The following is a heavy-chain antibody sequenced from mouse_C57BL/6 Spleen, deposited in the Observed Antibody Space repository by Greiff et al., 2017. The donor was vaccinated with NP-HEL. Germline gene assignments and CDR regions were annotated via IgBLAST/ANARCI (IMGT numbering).Heavy chain of an antibody. V-gene: IGHV1-5*01. Sequence: DVQLQESGTVLARPGASVKMSCKTSGYTFTSYWMHWVKQRPGQGLEWIGAIYPGNSDTSYNQKFKGKAKLTAVTSASTAYMELSSLTNEDSAVYYCSLITTVVAGVGYWGQGTTLTVSS. D-gene: IGHD1-1*01. CDR3: SLITTVVAGVGY. CDR1: GYTFTSYW. J-gene: IGHJ2*01. CDR2: IYPGNSDT.